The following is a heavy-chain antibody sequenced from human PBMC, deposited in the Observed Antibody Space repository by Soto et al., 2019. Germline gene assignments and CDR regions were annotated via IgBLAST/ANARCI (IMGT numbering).Heavy chain of an antibody. CDR3: ARQNAFDV. CDR2: IYPGNSDT. J-gene: IGHJ3*01. V-gene: IGHV5-51*01. Sequence: LGESLKISCKASGYSFTSYWIGWVRQMPGKGLEWMGIIYPGNSDTKYSPAFQGHVTISADKSITTVFLHWSSLKASDTAIYYCARQNAFDVWGQGTMVTVSS. CDR1: GYSFTSYW.